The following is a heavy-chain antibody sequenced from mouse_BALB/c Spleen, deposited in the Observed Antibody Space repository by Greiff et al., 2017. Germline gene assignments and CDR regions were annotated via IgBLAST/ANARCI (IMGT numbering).Heavy chain of an antibody. D-gene: IGHD2-14*01. V-gene: IGHV14-3*02. CDR2: IDPANGNT. CDR1: GFNIKDTY. CDR3: AYYRYGAMDY. J-gene: IGHJ4*01. Sequence: VQLKQSGAELVKPGASVKLSCTASGFNIKDTYMHWVKQRPEQGLEWIGRIDPANGNTKYDPKFQGKATITADTSSNTAYLQLSSLTSEDTAVYYCAYYRYGAMDYWGQGTSVTVSS.